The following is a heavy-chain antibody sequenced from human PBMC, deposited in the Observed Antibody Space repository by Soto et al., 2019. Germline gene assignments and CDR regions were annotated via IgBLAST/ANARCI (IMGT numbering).Heavy chain of an antibody. V-gene: IGHV3-21*01. CDR2: ISSSSSYI. CDR1: GFTFSSYS. J-gene: IGHJ6*02. D-gene: IGHD5-18*01. CDR3: ARDNWSWRTAMVPPYYYYYGMDV. Sequence: PGGSLRLSCAASGFTFSSYSMNWVRQAPGKGLEWVSSISSSSSYIYYADSVKGRFTISRDNAKNSLYLQMNSLRAEDTAVYYCARDNWSWRTAMVPPYYYYYGMDVWGQGTTVTVSS.